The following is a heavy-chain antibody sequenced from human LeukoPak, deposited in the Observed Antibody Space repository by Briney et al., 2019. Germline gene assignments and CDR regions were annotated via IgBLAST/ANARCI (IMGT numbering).Heavy chain of an antibody. J-gene: IGHJ6*04. CDR2: ISSSGSTI. V-gene: IGHV3-48*04. Sequence: PGGSLRLSCVGSGFSFSGNSMNWVRQAPGKGLEWASYISSSGSTIYYADSVKGRFTISRDNAKNSLYLQMNSLRAEDTAVYYCAELGITMIGGVWGKGTTVTISS. CDR3: AELGITMIGGV. CDR1: GFSFSGNS. D-gene: IGHD3-10*02.